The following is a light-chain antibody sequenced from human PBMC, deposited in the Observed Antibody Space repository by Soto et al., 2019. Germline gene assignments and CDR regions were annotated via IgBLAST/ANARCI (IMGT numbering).Light chain of an antibody. J-gene: IGKJ3*01. Sequence: DIQMTQSPSSLSASVGDRVTITCRTSQSIRSSLNLYQQKPVKAPNLLIYAASRLQSGVPSRFSGSASGTDFTLTISSLQPADVATYYCQQSYSTPFTFGPGTKVDIK. V-gene: IGKV1-39*01. CDR3: QQSYSTPFT. CDR1: QSIRSS. CDR2: AAS.